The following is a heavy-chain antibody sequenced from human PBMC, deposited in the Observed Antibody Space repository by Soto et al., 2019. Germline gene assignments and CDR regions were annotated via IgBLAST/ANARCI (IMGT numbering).Heavy chain of an antibody. J-gene: IGHJ5*02. CDR1: GGTFSSYA. CDR3: ARGGYYRPSTPQPWYNWFDP. D-gene: IGHD3-3*01. Sequence: SVKVSCKASGGTFSSYAISWVRQAPLQGLEWMGGIIPIFGTANSAQKFQGSVTITADKSSSTAYMELSSLRSEDTAVYYCARGGYYRPSTPQPWYNWFDPWGQGTLLTVSS. V-gene: IGHV1-69*06. CDR2: IIPIFGTA.